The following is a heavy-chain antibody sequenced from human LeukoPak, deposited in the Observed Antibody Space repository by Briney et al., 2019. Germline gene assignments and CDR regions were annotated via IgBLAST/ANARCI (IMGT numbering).Heavy chain of an antibody. D-gene: IGHD2-8*01. Sequence: SETLSLTCTVSGGSISSYNWSWSRQPQPQGLERVGNIYYSGSTNYNHSLTSRVTISVDTSKNQFSLNLSSLTAADTAVYYCARVADCTNGVCYSDYYYYMDVWGKGTTVTVSS. CDR2: IYYSGST. V-gene: IGHV4-59*01. J-gene: IGHJ6*03. CDR3: ARVADCTNGVCYSDYYYYMDV. CDR1: GGSISSYN.